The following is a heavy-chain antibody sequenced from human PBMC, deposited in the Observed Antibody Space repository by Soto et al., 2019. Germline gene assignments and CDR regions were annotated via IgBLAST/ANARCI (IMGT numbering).Heavy chain of an antibody. CDR3: AREGYPQYYDYGWGSGNFDY. D-gene: IGHD3-16*01. V-gene: IGHV1-2*02. CDR2: INPNSGGT. Sequence: ASVKVSCKASGYTFTGYYMHWVRQAPGQGLEWMGWINPNSGGTNYAQKFQGRVTMTRDTSISTAYMELSRLRSDDTAVYYCAREGYPQYYDYGWGSGNFDYWGQGTLVTVSS. CDR1: GYTFTGYY. J-gene: IGHJ4*02.